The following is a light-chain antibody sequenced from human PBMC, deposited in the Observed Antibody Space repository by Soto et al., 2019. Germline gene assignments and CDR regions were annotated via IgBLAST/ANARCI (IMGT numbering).Light chain of an antibody. CDR1: KLGNKY. V-gene: IGLV3-1*01. Sequence: SSELTQPPSVSVSPGQTASITCSGDKLGNKYVFWYQQKPGQSPVLVISQDTKRPSGIPERFSGSNSGNTATLTISGTQPLDEADYYCQAWDSSAGVFGTGTKLTVL. J-gene: IGLJ1*01. CDR2: QDT. CDR3: QAWDSSAGV.